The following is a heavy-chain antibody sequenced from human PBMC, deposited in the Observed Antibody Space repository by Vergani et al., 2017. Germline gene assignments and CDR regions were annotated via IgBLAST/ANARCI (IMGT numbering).Heavy chain of an antibody. Sequence: QVQLVQSGAEVKKPGSSVKVSCKASGGTFSSYAISWVRQAPGQGLEWMGRTIPIFGTANYAKKFQGRVTITADEATSTAYMEVSSLRSDDTAVYYCAGDGRYCSDGSCYSTYYSGLEVRGKGTTVTVSS. V-gene: IGHV1-69*13. CDR2: TIPIFGTA. CDR3: AGDGRYCSDGSCYSTYYSGLEV. J-gene: IGHJ6*04. D-gene: IGHD2-15*01. CDR1: GGTFSSYA.